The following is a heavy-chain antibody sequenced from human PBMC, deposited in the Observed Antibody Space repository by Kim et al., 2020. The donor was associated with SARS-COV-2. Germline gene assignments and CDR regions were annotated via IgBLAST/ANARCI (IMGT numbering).Heavy chain of an antibody. V-gene: IGHV3-11*01. D-gene: IGHD2-15*01. CDR3: ARGVGYCSSGSCYS. J-gene: IGHJ4*02. Sequence: ADSVKGRFTISRDNAKNSLYLQMNGLRAEDTAVYYCARGVGYCSSGSCYSWGQGTLVTVSS.